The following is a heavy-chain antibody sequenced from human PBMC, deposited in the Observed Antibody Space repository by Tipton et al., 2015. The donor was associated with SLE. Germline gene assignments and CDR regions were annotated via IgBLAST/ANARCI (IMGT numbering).Heavy chain of an antibody. V-gene: IGHV6-1*01. CDR1: GDSVSSNSAA. J-gene: IGHJ4*02. CDR3: ARIRSTFDY. CDR2: TYYSSKWYT. Sequence: VLVKPSQTLSLTSAISGDSVSSNSAAWTCIRQSPSIGLEWLGRTYYSSKWYTDYAASLKSRITSNPDTSKNQYSPQLKSGTPEDAAGDDCARIRSTFDYWGQGTLVTVSS.